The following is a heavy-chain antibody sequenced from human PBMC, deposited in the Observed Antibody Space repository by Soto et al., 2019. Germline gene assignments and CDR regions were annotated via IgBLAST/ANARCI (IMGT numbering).Heavy chain of an antibody. Sequence: PGESLKISCKGSGYSFTSYWISWVRQMPGKGLEWMGRIDPSDSYTNYSPSFQGHVTISADKSISTAYLQWSSLKASDTAMYYCARALFPRADNYYYYGMDVWGQGTTVTVSS. CDR1: GYSFTSYW. D-gene: IGHD6-19*01. J-gene: IGHJ6*02. V-gene: IGHV5-10-1*01. CDR2: IDPSDSYT. CDR3: ARALFPRADNYYYYGMDV.